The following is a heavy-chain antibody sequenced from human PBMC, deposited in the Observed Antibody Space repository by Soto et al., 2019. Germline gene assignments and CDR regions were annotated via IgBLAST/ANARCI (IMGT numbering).Heavy chain of an antibody. CDR2: ISYDGSNK. CDR3: AVSEKVTAPIDY. CDR1: GFTFSSYA. D-gene: IGHD2-21*02. J-gene: IGHJ4*02. V-gene: IGHV3-30-3*01. Sequence: GGSLRLSCAASGFTFSSYAMHWVRQAPGKGLEWVAVISYDGSNKYYADSVKGRFTISRDNSKNTLYLQMNSLRAEDTAVYYCAVSEKVTAPIDYWGQGTLVTVSS.